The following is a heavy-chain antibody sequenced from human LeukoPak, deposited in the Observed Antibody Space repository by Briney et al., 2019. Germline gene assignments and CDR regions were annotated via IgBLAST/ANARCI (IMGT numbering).Heavy chain of an antibody. Sequence: SETLSLTCTVSGGSISSGDYYWSWIRQHPGKGLEWIGYIYYSGSTYYNPSLKSRVTISVDTSKNQFSLKLSSVTVADTAVYYCARVRGVVPAATRFDPWGQGTLVTVSS. CDR2: IYYSGST. V-gene: IGHV4-31*03. CDR3: ARVRGVVPAATRFDP. CDR1: GGSISSGDYY. J-gene: IGHJ5*02. D-gene: IGHD2-2*01.